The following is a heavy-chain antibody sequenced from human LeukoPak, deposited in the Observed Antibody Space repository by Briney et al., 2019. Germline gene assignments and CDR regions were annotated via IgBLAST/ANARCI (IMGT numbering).Heavy chain of an antibody. CDR1: GFTFSSYS. CDR2: ISSSSSTI. J-gene: IGHJ4*02. CDR3: ARDQKYGDYSLDY. Sequence: GGSLRLSCAASGFTFSSYSVNWVRQAPGRGLEWVSYISSSSSTIYYADSVKGRFTISGDNAKNSLYLQMNSLRAEDTAVYYCARDQKYGDYSLDYWGQGTLVTVSS. V-gene: IGHV3-48*01. D-gene: IGHD4-17*01.